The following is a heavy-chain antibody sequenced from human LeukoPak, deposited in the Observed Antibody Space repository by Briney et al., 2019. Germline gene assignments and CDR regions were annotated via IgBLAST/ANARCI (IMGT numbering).Heavy chain of an antibody. V-gene: IGHV4-59*01. Sequence: SETLSLTCTVSGGSIRSYYWSWIRQPPGKGLEWIGYIYYSGSTNYNPSLKSRVTISVDTSKNQFSLKLSSVTAADTAVYYCARESTPHYYYYGMDVWGQGTTVTVSS. CDR2: IYYSGST. J-gene: IGHJ6*02. CDR1: GGSIRSYY. CDR3: ARESTPHYYYYGMDV. D-gene: IGHD4-23*01.